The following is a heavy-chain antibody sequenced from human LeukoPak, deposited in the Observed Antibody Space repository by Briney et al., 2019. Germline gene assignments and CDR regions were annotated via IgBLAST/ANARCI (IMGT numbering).Heavy chain of an antibody. J-gene: IGHJ4*02. CDR2: ISYVATNK. V-gene: IGHV3-30*01. D-gene: IGHD1-26*01. Sequence: GGSLRLSCAASGFIFSNYAMHWVRQAPGKGLEWVAVISYVATNKYYADSVKGRFTISRDSSKNTLFLQMNSLRAEDTAVYYCARGWELQDDYFDFWGQGTLVTVSS. CDR3: ARGWELQDDYFDF. CDR1: GFIFSNYA.